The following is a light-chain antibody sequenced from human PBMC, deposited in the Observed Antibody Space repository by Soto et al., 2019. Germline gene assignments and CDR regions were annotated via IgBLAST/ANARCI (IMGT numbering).Light chain of an antibody. CDR3: QQVNNYPLI. CDR2: AAS. V-gene: IGKV1-9*01. J-gene: IGKJ4*01. CDR1: QDLSGY. Sequence: IQLTQSPSSLSASVGDRVTITCRASQDLSGYLAWYQQKPGKAPKLLIYAASTLQSGVPSRFSGSGSETDFTLTIISLQPEDFATYYCQQVNNYPLIFGGGTKVEI.